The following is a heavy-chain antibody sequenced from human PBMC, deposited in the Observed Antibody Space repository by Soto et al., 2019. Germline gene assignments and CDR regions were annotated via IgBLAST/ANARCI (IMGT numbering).Heavy chain of an antibody. Sequence: EVQVLESGGGLVQPGGSLRLSCEGSGFTVSSHAMTWIRQAPGKGPEWVSTVTADGGTYYADSVKGRFAMSRDTSENTLYLRMSGLGDEATVACYCARHVSCGGGSCQYDAFAIRGQGTMVTVSS. CDR3: ARHVSCGGGSCQYDAFAI. D-gene: IGHD2-15*01. CDR2: VTADGGT. CDR1: GFTVSSHA. J-gene: IGHJ3*02. V-gene: IGHV3-23*01.